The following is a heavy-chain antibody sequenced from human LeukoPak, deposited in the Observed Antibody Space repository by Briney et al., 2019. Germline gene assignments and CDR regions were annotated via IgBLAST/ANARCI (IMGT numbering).Heavy chain of an antibody. CDR1: GFTFSDYY. J-gene: IGHJ4*02. CDR2: ISSSGSTI. Sequence: PGGSLRLSCAASGFTFSDYYMSWIRQAPGKGLEWGSYISSSGSTIYYADSVKGRFTISRDNATNSLYLQMNSLRAEDTAVHYCARDSYYDSGSYYSPPLLWGQGTLVTVSS. V-gene: IGHV3-11*01. CDR3: ARDSYYDSGSYYSPPLL. D-gene: IGHD3-10*01.